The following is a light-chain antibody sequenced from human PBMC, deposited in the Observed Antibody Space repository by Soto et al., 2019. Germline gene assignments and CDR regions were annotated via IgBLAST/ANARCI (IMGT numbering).Light chain of an antibody. CDR3: SSYAGSNNYP. J-gene: IGLJ2*01. CDR2: EAS. V-gene: IGLV2-8*01. CDR1: SSDVGGYNY. Sequence: QSVLTQPPSASGSPGQSVTISCTGTSSDVGGYNYVSWYQQHPGKAPKLMIYEASKRPSGVPDRFSGSKSGNTASLTVSGLQAEDEADYYCSSYAGSNNYPFGGGTQLTVL.